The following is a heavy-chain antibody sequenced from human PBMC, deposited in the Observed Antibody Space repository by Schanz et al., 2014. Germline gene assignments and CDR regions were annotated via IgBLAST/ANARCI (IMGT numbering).Heavy chain of an antibody. CDR1: GGTFISYS. Sequence: KNPGASVKVSCKASGGTFISYSINWGRHATGQWLDWMGRIIPILGIVNYAQKFQGRVTIIADKSAGTAYMELSSLRSDDTAVYYCARGSVWSRDASWCQGPMDTVSS. J-gene: IGHJ4*02. CDR3: ARGSVWSRDAS. V-gene: IGHV1-69*04. D-gene: IGHD3-3*01. CDR2: IIPILGIV.